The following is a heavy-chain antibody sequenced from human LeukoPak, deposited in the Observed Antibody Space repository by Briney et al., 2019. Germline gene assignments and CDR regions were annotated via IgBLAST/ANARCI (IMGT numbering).Heavy chain of an antibody. J-gene: IGHJ4*02. D-gene: IGHD3/OR15-3a*01. CDR2: INPNSGGT. V-gene: IGHV1-2*02. CDR1: GYTFTNYY. Sequence: ASVKVSCKASGYTFTNYYIHWVRQAPGQGLEWMGWINPNSGGTNYAQKFQGRVTMTRDTSISTAYMELSRLRSDDTAVYYCARGTYLLFELLILFDYWGQGTLVTVSS. CDR3: ARGTYLLFELLILFDY.